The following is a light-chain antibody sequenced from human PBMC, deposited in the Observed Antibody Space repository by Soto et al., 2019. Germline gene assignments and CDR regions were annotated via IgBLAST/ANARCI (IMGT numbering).Light chain of an antibody. CDR1: ETIRGL. J-gene: IGKJ5*01. CDR3: QQRHNWPIT. V-gene: IGKV3-11*01. Sequence: EIVLTQSPATLXLXXGXXXXXXXXASETIRGLLAWYQQRPGQPPRLLIYDTSNRATGIPARFSGSGSGTDFTLTISGLEPADLGVYYCQQRHNWPITFGQGTRLEIK. CDR2: DTS.